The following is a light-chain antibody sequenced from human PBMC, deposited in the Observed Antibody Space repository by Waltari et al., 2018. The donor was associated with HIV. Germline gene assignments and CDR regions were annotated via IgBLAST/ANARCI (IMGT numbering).Light chain of an antibody. V-gene: IGLV1-47*01. CDR1: SPTIRSGS. CDR3: AVWDGSLSDYV. J-gene: IGLJ1*01. CDR2: MNN. Sequence: QSVLTQPPSASGTPGQRVTSPCSERSPTIRSGSVGLYQQLPGMAPNPLIHMNNQRPSGVPDRFSGSKSGTSASLTISGLRSEDEADYYCAVWDGSLSDYVFGSGTQVTVL.